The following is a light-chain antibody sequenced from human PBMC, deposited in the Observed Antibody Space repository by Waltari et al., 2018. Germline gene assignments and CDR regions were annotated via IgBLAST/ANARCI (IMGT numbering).Light chain of an antibody. J-gene: IGLJ1*01. Sequence: QSALTQPASVSGSPGQSVTITCTGALGTSNLVSWYQQLPGTVPKLILYHSSERPSGTSIRFSGSRSSNTASLTISGLQSEDEADYYCCSNNEGHTHVFGTGTRVTVL. CDR1: LGTSNL. V-gene: IGLV2-23*01. CDR2: HSS. CDR3: CSNNEGHTHV.